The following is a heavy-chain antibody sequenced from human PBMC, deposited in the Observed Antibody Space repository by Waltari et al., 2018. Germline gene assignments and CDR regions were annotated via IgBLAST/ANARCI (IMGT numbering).Heavy chain of an antibody. J-gene: IGHJ5*02. CDR3: ASTYYDSSGYPVYWFDP. CDR2: ISAYNGNT. Sequence: QVQLVQSGAEVKKPGASVKVSCKASGYPFTSYGISWVRHAPGQGLEWMGWISAYNGNTNYAQKLQGRVTMTTDTSTSTAYMELRSLRSDDTAVYYCASTYYDSSGYPVYWFDPWGQGTLVTVSS. D-gene: IGHD3-22*01. V-gene: IGHV1-18*01. CDR1: GYPFTSYG.